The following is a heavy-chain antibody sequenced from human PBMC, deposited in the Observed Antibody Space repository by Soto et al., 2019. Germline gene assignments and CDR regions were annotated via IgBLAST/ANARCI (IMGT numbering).Heavy chain of an antibody. CDR3: ARSRLYYYDSSGHRYYFDY. CDR2: INPNSGGT. Sequence: ASVKVSCRASGYTFTGYYMHWVRQAPGQGLEWMGWINPNSGGTNYSQKFQGRVTMTRDTSISTAYMELRRLRSDDTAVYYCARSRLYYYDSSGHRYYFDYWGQGTLVTVSS. V-gene: IGHV1-2*02. CDR1: GYTFTGYY. J-gene: IGHJ4*02. D-gene: IGHD3-22*01.